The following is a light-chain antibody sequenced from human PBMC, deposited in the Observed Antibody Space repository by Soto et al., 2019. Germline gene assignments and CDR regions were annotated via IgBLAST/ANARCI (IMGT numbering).Light chain of an antibody. Sequence: DIQMTQSPSTMSASVEDRVTITCRASQSISSWLAWYQQKPGKAPKLLIYKASSLQSGVPSRFSGSESGTEFTLTISSLQPDDFATYYCQQYNSYLWTFGQGTKVEI. CDR3: QQYNSYLWT. V-gene: IGKV1-5*03. CDR2: KAS. CDR1: QSISSW. J-gene: IGKJ1*01.